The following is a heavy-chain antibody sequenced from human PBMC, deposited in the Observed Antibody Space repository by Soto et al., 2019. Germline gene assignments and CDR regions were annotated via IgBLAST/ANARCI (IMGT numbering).Heavy chain of an antibody. V-gene: IGHV4-59*01. CDR2: IYYSGST. Sequence: QVQLQESGPGLVKPSETLSLTCTVSGGSISSYYWSWIRQPPGKGLEWIGYIYYSGSTNYNPSLKSRVTISVDTSKNQFSLKLSSVTAADTAVYYCASSRDGYKYAFDYWGQGTLVTVSS. D-gene: IGHD5-12*01. J-gene: IGHJ4*02. CDR1: GGSISSYY. CDR3: ASSRDGYKYAFDY.